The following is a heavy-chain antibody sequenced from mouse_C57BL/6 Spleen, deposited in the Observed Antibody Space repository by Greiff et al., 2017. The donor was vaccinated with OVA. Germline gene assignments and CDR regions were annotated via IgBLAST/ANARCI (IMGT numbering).Heavy chain of an antibody. CDR2: LSNLAYSI. CDR3: ARRPHYYGSSYWYFDV. D-gene: IGHD1-1*01. CDR1: GFTFSDYG. V-gene: IGHV5-15*01. Sequence: EVKLMESGGGLVQPGGSLKLSCAASGFTFSDYGMAWVRQAPRKGPEWVAFLSNLAYSIYYADTVTGRFTISRENAKNTLYLEMSSLRSEDTAMYYCARRPHYYGSSYWYFDVWGTGTTVTVSS. J-gene: IGHJ1*03.